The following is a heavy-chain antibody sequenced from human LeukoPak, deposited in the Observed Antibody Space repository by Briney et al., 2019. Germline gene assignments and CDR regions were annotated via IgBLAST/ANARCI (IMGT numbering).Heavy chain of an antibody. D-gene: IGHD6-19*01. CDR2: INHSGST. J-gene: IGHJ4*02. Sequence: SETLSLTCAVYGGSFSGYYWSGIRQPPGKGLEWIGEINHSGSTNYNPSLKSRVTISVDTSKNQFSLKLSSVTAADTAVYYCARSGWYDYWGQGTLVTVSS. CDR3: ARSGWYDY. CDR1: GGSFSGYY. V-gene: IGHV4-34*01.